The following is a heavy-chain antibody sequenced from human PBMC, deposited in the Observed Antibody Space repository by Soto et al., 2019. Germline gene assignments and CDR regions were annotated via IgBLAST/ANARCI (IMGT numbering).Heavy chain of an antibody. D-gene: IGHD3-16*01. CDR1: GFTFSSYA. V-gene: IGHV3-30-3*01. Sequence: QVQLVESGGGVVQPGRSLRLSCAASGFTFSSYAMHWVRQAPGKGLEWVAVISYDGSNEYYADSVKGRFTISRDNSKNTLYLQMNSLRAEDTAVYYCATHFGGMVDYWGQGTLVTVSS. CDR2: ISYDGSNE. J-gene: IGHJ4*02. CDR3: ATHFGGMVDY.